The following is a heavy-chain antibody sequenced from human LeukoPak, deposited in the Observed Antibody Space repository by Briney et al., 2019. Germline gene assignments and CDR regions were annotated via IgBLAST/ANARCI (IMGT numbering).Heavy chain of an antibody. Sequence: GGSLRLSCAASGFTFEDYAMHWVRQAPGKGMEWVSLISGDGGTTNYADSVRGRFTISRDNAKNTLYLQMNSLRAEDTAVYYCAISSGWYNWGQGTLVTVSS. CDR3: AISSGWYN. D-gene: IGHD6-19*01. V-gene: IGHV3-43*02. CDR1: GFTFEDYA. CDR2: ISGDGGTT. J-gene: IGHJ4*02.